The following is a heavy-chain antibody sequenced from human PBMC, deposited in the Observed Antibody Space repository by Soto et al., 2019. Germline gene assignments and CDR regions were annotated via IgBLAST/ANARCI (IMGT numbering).Heavy chain of an antibody. CDR2: IIPIFGTA. CDR1: GGTFSSYA. J-gene: IGHJ4*02. V-gene: IGHV1-69*06. D-gene: IGHD4-17*01. CDR3: ASLDYGDYGNQFDY. Sequence: RASVKVSCKASGGTFSSYAISWVRQAPGQGLEWMGGIIPIFGTANYAQKFQGRVTITADKSTSTAYMELSSLRSEDTAVYYCASLDYGDYGNQFDYWGQGTLVTVSS.